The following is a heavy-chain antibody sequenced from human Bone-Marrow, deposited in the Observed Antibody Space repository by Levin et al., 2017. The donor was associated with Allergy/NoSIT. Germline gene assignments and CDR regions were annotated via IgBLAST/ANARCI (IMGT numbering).Heavy chain of an antibody. D-gene: IGHD1-1*01. CDR3: ARGDWNDGFEY. CDR1: GGSISSSDYY. Sequence: LRLSCTVSGGSISSSDYYWNWIRQPAGKGLEWIGRTFTSGNTNYNPSLKTRLTISVDTSKNQFSLKLTSVTAADSAVYYCARGDWNDGFEYWGQGTLVTVSS. V-gene: IGHV4-61*02. CDR2: TFTSGNT. J-gene: IGHJ4*02.